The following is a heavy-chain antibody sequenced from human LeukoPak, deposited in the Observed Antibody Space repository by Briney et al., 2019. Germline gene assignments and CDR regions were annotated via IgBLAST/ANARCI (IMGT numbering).Heavy chain of an antibody. CDR1: GFTFGTYA. CDR2: IYGDDIT. Sequence: GGSLRLSCAASGFTFGTYAMSWVRQAPGKGLEWVSFIYGDDITKYSDSVRGRFTISRDTSKNILYLQMTSLRAEDTAVYYCSRDSATFRFGNWGQGTLVTVSS. V-gene: IGHV3-23*02. D-gene: IGHD6-25*01. J-gene: IGHJ4*02. CDR3: SRDSATFRFGN.